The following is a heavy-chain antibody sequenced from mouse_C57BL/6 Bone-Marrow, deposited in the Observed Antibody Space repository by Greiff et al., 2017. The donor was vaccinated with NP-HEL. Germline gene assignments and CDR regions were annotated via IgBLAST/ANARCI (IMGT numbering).Heavy chain of an antibody. J-gene: IGHJ4*01. V-gene: IGHV5-17*01. Sequence: EVKVVESGGGLVKPGGSLKLSCAASGFTFSDYGMHWVRQAPEKGLEWVAYISSGSSTIYYADTVKGRFTISRDNAKNTLFLQMTSLRSEDTAMYYCARNDGYYVDAIDYWGQGTSVTVSS. CDR1: GFTFSDYG. CDR2: ISSGSSTI. D-gene: IGHD2-3*01. CDR3: ARNDGYYVDAIDY.